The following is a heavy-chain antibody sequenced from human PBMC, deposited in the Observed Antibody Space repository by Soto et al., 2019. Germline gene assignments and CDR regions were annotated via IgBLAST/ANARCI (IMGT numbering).Heavy chain of an antibody. D-gene: IGHD2-15*01. CDR1: GFTFSSYG. J-gene: IGHJ3*02. Sequence: QVQLVESGGGVVQPGRSLRLSCAASGFTFSSYGMHWVRQAPGKGLEWVAVISYDGSNKYYADSVKGRFTISRDNSKNTLYLQMNSLRAEDTAGYYCAKAAGIGYCSGCSCYDAFDIWGQGTMVTVSS. CDR2: ISYDGSNK. CDR3: AKAAGIGYCSGCSCYDAFDI. V-gene: IGHV3-30*18.